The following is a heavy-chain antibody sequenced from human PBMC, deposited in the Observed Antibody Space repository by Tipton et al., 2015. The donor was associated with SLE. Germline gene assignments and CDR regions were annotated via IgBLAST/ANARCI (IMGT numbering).Heavy chain of an antibody. D-gene: IGHD3-22*01. CDR1: GGSFSGYY. J-gene: IGHJ3*02. V-gene: IGHV4-34*01. CDR2: IYHSGCT. CDR3: VRDDYDSSGYHAFDI. Sequence: TLSLTCAVYGGSFSGYYWSWFRQPPGKGREWIGSIYHSGCTYYNPSLKSRVTISVDTSKNQFSLKLRSVTAADTAVYYCVRDDYDSSGYHAFDIWGQGTMVTVS.